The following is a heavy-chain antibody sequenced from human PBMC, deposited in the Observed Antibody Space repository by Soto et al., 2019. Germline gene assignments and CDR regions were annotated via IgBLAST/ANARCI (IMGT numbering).Heavy chain of an antibody. D-gene: IGHD2-21*01. CDR2: IIPILGIA. J-gene: IGHJ6*02. V-gene: IGHV1-69*02. CDR3: AGGDTDYYGMDV. CDR1: GGTFSSYT. Sequence: QVQLVQSGAEVKKPGSSVKVSCKASGGTFSSYTISWVRQAPGQGLEWMGRIIPILGIANYAQKFQGRVTITADKSTSTADMELSSLRSEDTAVYYCAGGDTDYYGMDVWGQGTTVTVSS.